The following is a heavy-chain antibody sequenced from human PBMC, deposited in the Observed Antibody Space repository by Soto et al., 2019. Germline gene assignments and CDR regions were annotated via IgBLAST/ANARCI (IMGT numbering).Heavy chain of an antibody. D-gene: IGHD3-22*01. Sequence: QVHLVQSGAVVKKPGSSMTVSCKTSGATFSTYPITWVRQAPGQGLEWMGRTIPILAITDYAQKFQGRVTITADRSTTSAYMVLTSLKFEHTAVYYCARGGDGSGSESVFDVWGQGTMVSVSS. CDR3: ARGGDGSGSESVFDV. J-gene: IGHJ3*01. CDR2: TIPILAIT. CDR1: GATFSTYP. V-gene: IGHV1-69*02.